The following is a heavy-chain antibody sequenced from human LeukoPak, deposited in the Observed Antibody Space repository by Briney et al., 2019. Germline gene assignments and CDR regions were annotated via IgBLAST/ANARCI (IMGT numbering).Heavy chain of an antibody. V-gene: IGHV4-39*01. J-gene: IGHJ6*03. Sequence: SETLSLTCTVSGGSNSSSSDFWGWIRQPPGKGLDWIGTMYDSGRTYYNSSLKSRVTISVDTSKNQFSLKLSSVTAADTAVYHCASSPGTSSWAYYYYYMDVWGKGTTVTISS. CDR1: GGSNSSSSDF. CDR2: MYDSGRT. CDR3: ASSPGTSSWAYYYYYMDV. D-gene: IGHD6-13*01.